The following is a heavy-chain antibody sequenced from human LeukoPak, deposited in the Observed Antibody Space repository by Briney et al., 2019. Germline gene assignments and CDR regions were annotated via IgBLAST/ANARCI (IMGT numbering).Heavy chain of an antibody. Sequence: SETLSLTCTVSGGSISSYYWSWIRQPPGKRLEWIGYIYTSGSTNYNPSLKSRVTISVDTSKNQFSLKLSSVTAADTAVYYCARHTSRLAHYYYMDVWGKGTTVTVSS. CDR2: IYTSGST. V-gene: IGHV4-4*09. CDR3: ARHTSRLAHYYYMDV. D-gene: IGHD2-21*01. CDR1: GGSISSYY. J-gene: IGHJ6*03.